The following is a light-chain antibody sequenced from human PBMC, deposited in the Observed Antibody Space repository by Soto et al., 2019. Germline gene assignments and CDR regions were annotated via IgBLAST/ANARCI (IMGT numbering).Light chain of an antibody. V-gene: IGLV2-11*01. CDR2: EVS. J-gene: IGLJ3*02. CDR1: SSDVGGYNF. Sequence: QSALTQPRSVSRSPGQSVTISCTGTSSDVGGYNFVSWYQQHPGKAPKLMIYEVSKRPSGVPDRFSGSKSGNTASLTISGLQAEDEADYYCCSYAGSYTWVFGGGTKLTVL. CDR3: CSYAGSYTWV.